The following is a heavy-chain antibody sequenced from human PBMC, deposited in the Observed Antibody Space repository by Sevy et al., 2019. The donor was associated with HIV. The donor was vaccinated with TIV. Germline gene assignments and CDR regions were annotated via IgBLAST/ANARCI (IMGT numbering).Heavy chain of an antibody. CDR1: GYTFTSYD. J-gene: IGHJ4*02. D-gene: IGHD3-22*01. CDR3: ARDTYYYDSSGYFIFDS. V-gene: IGHV1-8*01. Sequence: ASVKISCKASGYTFTSYDINWVRQATGQGLEWMGWMNPNSGNTGYAQKFQGRVTMTRNTSISTAYMELSSLRSEDTAVYYCARDTYYYDSSGYFIFDSWGQGTLVTVSP. CDR2: MNPNSGNT.